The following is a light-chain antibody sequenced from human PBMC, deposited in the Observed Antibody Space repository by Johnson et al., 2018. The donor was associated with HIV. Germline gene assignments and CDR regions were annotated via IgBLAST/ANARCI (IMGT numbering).Light chain of an antibody. V-gene: IGLV1-51*01. CDR3: GTRDNSLNTGGV. Sequence: QSVLTQPPSVSAAPGQKVTVSCSGSTSNIGNNYVSWYQQLPGTAPKLLIYDNNKRPSGIPARFSGSKSGPSATLAITGLQTGDEADYYCGTRDNSLNTGGVFGAGTKVTVL. CDR2: DNN. CDR1: TSNIGNNY. J-gene: IGLJ1*01.